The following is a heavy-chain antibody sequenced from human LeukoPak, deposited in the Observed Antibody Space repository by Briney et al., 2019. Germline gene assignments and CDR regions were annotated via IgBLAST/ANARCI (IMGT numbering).Heavy chain of an antibody. CDR1: GFTFSNAW. V-gene: IGHV3-15*01. CDR2: IKSKTDGGTT. D-gene: IGHD3-10*01. CDR3: TTDLATYLPGLEFDP. Sequence: GGSLRLSCAASGFTFSNAWMSWVRQAPGKGLEWVGRIKSKTDGGTTDYAAPVKGRFTISRDDSKNTLYLQMNSLKTEDTAVYYCTTDLATYLPGLEFDPWGQGTLVTVSS. J-gene: IGHJ5*02.